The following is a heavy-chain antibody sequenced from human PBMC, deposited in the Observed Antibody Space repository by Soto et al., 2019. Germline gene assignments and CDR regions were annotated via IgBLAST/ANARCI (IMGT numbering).Heavy chain of an antibody. CDR1: GFTFGDYA. J-gene: IGHJ6*02. CDR3: TTPSTAARLGYYYGMDV. V-gene: IGHV3-49*03. D-gene: IGHD6-6*01. Sequence: PGWSLRLSCTASGFTFGDYAMSWFRQAPGKGLEWVGFIRSKAYGGTTEYAASVKGRFTISRDDSKSIDYLQMNSLKTEDTAVYYCTTPSTAARLGYYYGMDVWGQGTTVTVYS. CDR2: IRSKAYGGTT.